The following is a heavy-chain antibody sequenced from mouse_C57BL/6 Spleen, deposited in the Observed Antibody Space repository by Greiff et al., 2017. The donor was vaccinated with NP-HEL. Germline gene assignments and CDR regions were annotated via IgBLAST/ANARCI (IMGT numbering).Heavy chain of an antibody. D-gene: IGHD1-1*01. CDR3: ARQVVYYYAMDY. CDR1: GFTFSSYG. CDR2: ISSGGSYT. Sequence: EVKLMESGGDLVKPGGSLKLSCAASGFTFSSYGMSWVRQTPDKRLEWVATISSGGSYTYYPDSVKGRFTISRDNAKNTLYLQMRSLKSEDTAMYYCARQVVYYYAMDYWGKGTSVTVSS. V-gene: IGHV5-6*01. J-gene: IGHJ4*01.